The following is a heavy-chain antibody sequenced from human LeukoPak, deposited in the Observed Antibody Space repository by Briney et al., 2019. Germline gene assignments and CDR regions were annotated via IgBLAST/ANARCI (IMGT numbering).Heavy chain of an antibody. J-gene: IGHJ4*02. Sequence: PGGSLRLSCAASGFTFSSYSMNWVRQAPGKGLEWVSSISSSYTYIYYADSVKGRFTISRDNAKNSLYLQMNSLRAEDTAVYYCARVSSSYGDYVFDYWGQGTLVTVSS. D-gene: IGHD4-17*01. CDR2: ISSSYTYI. CDR1: GFTFSSYS. V-gene: IGHV3-21*01. CDR3: ARVSSSYGDYVFDY.